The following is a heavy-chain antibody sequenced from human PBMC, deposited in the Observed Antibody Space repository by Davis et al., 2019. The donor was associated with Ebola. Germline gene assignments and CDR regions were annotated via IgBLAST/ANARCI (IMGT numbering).Heavy chain of an antibody. Sequence: SETLSLTCTVSGGSISSSSYYWGWIRQPPGKGLEWIGSIYYSGSTYYNPSLKSRVTISVDTSKNQFSLKLSSVTAADTAVYYCARLVGGNYYYGLDVWGQGTTVTVSS. J-gene: IGHJ6*02. CDR1: GGSISSSSYY. V-gene: IGHV4-39*07. D-gene: IGHD2-15*01. CDR2: IYYSGST. CDR3: ARLVGGNYYYGLDV.